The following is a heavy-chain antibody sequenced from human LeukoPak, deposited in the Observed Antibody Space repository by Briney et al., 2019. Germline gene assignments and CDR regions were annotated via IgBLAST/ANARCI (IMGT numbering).Heavy chain of an antibody. CDR3: ARDLRVGSYYPY. V-gene: IGHV1-18*01. D-gene: IGHD1-26*01. Sequence: GASVKVSCKASGYTVTSYGISWVRQAPGQGLEWMGWISAYNGNTNYAQKLQGRDTMTTDTSTSTAYMELRSLRSDDTAVYYCARDLRVGSYYPYWGQGTLVTVSS. CDR1: GYTVTSYG. J-gene: IGHJ4*02. CDR2: ISAYNGNT.